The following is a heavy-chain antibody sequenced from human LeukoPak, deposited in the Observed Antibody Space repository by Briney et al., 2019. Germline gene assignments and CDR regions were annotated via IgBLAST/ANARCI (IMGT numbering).Heavy chain of an antibody. CDR2: IYTSGST. CDR3: TRDNGGDWYAFDI. V-gene: IGHV4-4*07. D-gene: IGHD2-21*02. CDR1: GGSISSYY. J-gene: IGHJ3*02. Sequence: PLETLSLTCTVSGGSISSYYWSWIRQPAGKGLEWIGRIYTSGSTNYNPSLKSRVTMSVDTSKNQFSLKLSSVNAADTALYYCTRDNGGDWYAFDIWGQGTVVTVSS.